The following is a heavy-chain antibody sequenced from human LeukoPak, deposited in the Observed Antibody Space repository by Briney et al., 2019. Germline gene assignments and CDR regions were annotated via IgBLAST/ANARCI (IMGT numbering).Heavy chain of an antibody. V-gene: IGHV4-39*01. J-gene: IGHJ5*02. D-gene: IGHD2/OR15-2a*01. CDR3: ARLITTVDGNWFDP. CDR1: GASISSSSYY. Sequence: SETLSLTRTVSGASISSSSYYWVWVRQPPGKGLEWIGSVNYSGTTYYSASLKSRVAISMDTSKNQFSLRLTSVTAADTAVYYCARLITTVDGNWFDPWGQGTLVTVSS. CDR2: VNYSGTT.